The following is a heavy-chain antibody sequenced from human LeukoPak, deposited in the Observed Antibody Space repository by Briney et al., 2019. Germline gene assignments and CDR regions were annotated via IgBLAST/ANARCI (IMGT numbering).Heavy chain of an antibody. J-gene: IGHJ3*02. CDR2: MNPNSGNT. Sequence: ASVKVSCKASGYTFTNYYMHWVRQAPGQGLEWMGWMNPNSGNTGYAQKFQGRVTMTRNTSISTAYMELSSLRSEDTAVYYCARWLQNFDAFDIWGQGTMVTVSS. V-gene: IGHV1-8*02. D-gene: IGHD5-24*01. CDR3: ARWLQNFDAFDI. CDR1: GYTFTNYY.